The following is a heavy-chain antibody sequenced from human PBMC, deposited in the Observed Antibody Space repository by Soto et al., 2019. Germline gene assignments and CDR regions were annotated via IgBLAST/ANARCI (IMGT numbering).Heavy chain of an antibody. J-gene: IGHJ1*01. V-gene: IGHV3-23*01. D-gene: IGHD3-9*01. Sequence: GGSLRLSCAASGFTFSSYAMSWVRQAPGKGLEWVSAISGSGGSTYYADSVKGRFTISRDNSKNTLYLQMNSLRAEDTAVYYCAKLGGSYYDILTGREYFQHWGQGTLVTVSS. CDR3: AKLGGSYYDILTGREYFQH. CDR2: ISGSGGST. CDR1: GFTFSSYA.